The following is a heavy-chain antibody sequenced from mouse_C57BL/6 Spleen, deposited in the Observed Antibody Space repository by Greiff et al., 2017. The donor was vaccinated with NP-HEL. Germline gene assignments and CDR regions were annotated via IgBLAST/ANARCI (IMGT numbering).Heavy chain of an antibody. V-gene: IGHV1-15*01. CDR3: TRRDYYGSSTFAY. Sequence: QVQLQQSGAELVRPGASVTLSCKASGYTFTDYEMHWVKQTPVHGLEWIGAIDPETGGTAYNQKFKGKAILTADKSSSTAYMELRSLTSEDSAFYYCTRRDYYGSSTFAYWGQGTLVTVSA. CDR1: GYTFTDYE. J-gene: IGHJ3*01. CDR2: IDPETGGT. D-gene: IGHD1-1*01.